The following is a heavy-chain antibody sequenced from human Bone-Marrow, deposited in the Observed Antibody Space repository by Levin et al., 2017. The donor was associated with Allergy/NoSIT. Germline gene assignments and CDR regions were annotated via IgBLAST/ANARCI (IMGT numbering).Heavy chain of an antibody. CDR2: FYAGTTT. Sequence: LSLTCVASGFPVNTIYMSWVRQAPGKGLEYVSIFYAGTTTYYADSVRGRFTLSVDSFANTAFLQMSRLRVDDTAMYYCTRDGGAAASDWGRGTLVAVSS. CDR3: TRDGGAAASD. CDR1: GFPVNTIY. V-gene: IGHV3-53*01. J-gene: IGHJ4*02. D-gene: IGHD6-13*01.